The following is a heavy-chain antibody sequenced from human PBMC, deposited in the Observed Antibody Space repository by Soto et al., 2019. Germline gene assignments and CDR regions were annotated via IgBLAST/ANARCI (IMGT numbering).Heavy chain of an antibody. J-gene: IGHJ4*02. V-gene: IGHV4-31*03. CDR3: ARGTTVTTWGDFDY. CDR2: IYYSGST. D-gene: IGHD4-17*01. Sequence: QVQLQESGPGLVKPSQTLSLTCTVSGGSISSGGYYWSWIRQHPGKGLEWIGYIYYSGSTYYNPSIKSRVTISVDASKNQFSLKLSSVTAADTAVYYCARGTTVTTWGDFDYWGQGTLVTVSS. CDR1: GGSISSGGYY.